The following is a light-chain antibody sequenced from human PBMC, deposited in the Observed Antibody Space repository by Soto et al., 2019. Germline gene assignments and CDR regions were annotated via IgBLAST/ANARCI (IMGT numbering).Light chain of an antibody. CDR3: QTWGTGIAV. V-gene: IGLV4-69*01. J-gene: IGLJ7*02. Sequence: QPVLTQSPSASASLGASVKLTCTLSSGHSSYAIAWHQQQPEKGPRYLMKLNSDGSHSKGDGIPDRFSGSSSGAERYLPISSLQSEDEADYYCQTWGTGIAVFGGGTQLTAL. CDR1: SGHSSYA. CDR2: LNSDGSH.